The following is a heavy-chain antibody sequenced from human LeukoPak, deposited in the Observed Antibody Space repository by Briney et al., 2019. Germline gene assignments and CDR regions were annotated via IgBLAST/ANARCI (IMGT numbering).Heavy chain of an antibody. CDR2: INPNSGGT. V-gene: IGHV1-2*02. J-gene: IGHJ4*02. CDR3: ANFYVVTDDFDY. CDR1: GYTFTVYY. D-gene: IGHD2-21*02. Sequence: ASVTVSFTASGYTFTVYYMHWVRQAPGQGREGMGWINPNSGGTNYSQKFQGRGTMTRHTSISTAYMELSRLRSDDTAVYYCANFYVVTDDFDYWGQGTLVTVSS.